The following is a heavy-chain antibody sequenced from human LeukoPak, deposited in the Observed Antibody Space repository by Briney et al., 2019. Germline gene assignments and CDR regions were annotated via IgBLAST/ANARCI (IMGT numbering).Heavy chain of an antibody. Sequence: GESLKISCKASGYSFTSYWIGWVRQMPGKGLEWMGIIDPSDSETRYTPSFQGQVTISADKSLSSAYLQWNSLKASDTAMYYCARQTAKGRSGDYWGQGTLVTVSA. CDR3: ARQTAKGRSGDY. V-gene: IGHV5-51*01. CDR1: GYSFTSYW. CDR2: IDPSDSET. D-gene: IGHD7-27*01. J-gene: IGHJ4*02.